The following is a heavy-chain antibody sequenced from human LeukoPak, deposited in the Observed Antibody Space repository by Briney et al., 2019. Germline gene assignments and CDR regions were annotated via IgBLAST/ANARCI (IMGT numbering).Heavy chain of an antibody. CDR3: AKRKDGFDV. CDR2: ISGSGGNT. V-gene: IGHV3-23*01. CDR1: GFTFSTYA. Sequence: PGGSLRLSCAASGFTFSTYAMSWVRQAPGKGLEWVSAISGSGGNTYYADSVKGRFTISRDNSENTLYLQMNSLRAEDTAVYYCAKRKDGFDVWGQGTMVTVSS. J-gene: IGHJ3*01.